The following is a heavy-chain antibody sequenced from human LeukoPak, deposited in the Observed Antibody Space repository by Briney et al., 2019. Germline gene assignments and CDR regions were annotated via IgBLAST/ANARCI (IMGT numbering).Heavy chain of an antibody. V-gene: IGHV4-61*01. CDR1: GGSVSSGTYY. Sequence: PSETLSLTCTVSGGSVSSGTYYWSWIRQPPGKGLEWIGYIYYSGSTNYNPSLKSRVTISVDTSNNQFSLKLSSVTAADTAVYYCARYLSSGLDYWGQGTLVTVSS. D-gene: IGHD3-10*01. CDR2: IYYSGST. J-gene: IGHJ4*02. CDR3: ARYLSSGLDY.